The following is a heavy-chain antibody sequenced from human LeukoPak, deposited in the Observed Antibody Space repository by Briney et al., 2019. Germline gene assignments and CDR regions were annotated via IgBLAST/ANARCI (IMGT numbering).Heavy chain of an antibody. CDR1: GGSFSGYY. V-gene: IGHV4-34*01. Sequence: SETLSLTCAVYGGSFSGYYWSWIRQPPGKGLEWIGEINHSGSTNYNPSLKSRVTISVDTSKNQFSLKLSSVTAADTAVYYCVRSLTRGFDYWGQGTLVTVSS. J-gene: IGHJ4*02. CDR2: INHSGST. D-gene: IGHD3-10*01. CDR3: VRSLTRGFDY.